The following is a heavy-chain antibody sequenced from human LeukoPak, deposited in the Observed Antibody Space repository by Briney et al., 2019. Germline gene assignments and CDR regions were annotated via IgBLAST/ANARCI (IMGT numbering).Heavy chain of an antibody. V-gene: IGHV3-33*01. CDR3: ARGAYCSGGRCPGAFDI. Sequence: GGSLRLSCAASGFTFSTYAMYWVRQAPGKGLEWVTVIWYDGSNKYYADSVKGRFTISRDDSKNTLYLQMNSLRADDTAVYYCARGAYCSGGRCPGAFDIWGQGTMVTVSS. CDR2: IWYDGSNK. CDR1: GFTFSTYA. D-gene: IGHD2-15*01. J-gene: IGHJ3*02.